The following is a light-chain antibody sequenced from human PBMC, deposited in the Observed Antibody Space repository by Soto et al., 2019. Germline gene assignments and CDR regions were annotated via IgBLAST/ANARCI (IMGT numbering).Light chain of an antibody. CDR2: DAS. CDR3: QQYNSYSWT. CDR1: QSISSW. Sequence: DIQMTQSPSTLSASVGDRVTITCRASQSISSWLAWYQQKPGKAPKLLIYDASSLESGVPSRFSGSGSGTEFTLTISSLQPYDFATSYCQQYNSYSWTFGQGTKVESK. V-gene: IGKV1-5*01. J-gene: IGKJ1*01.